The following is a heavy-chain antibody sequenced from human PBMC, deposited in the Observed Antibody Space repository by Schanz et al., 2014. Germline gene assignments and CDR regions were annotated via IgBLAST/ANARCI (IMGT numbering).Heavy chain of an antibody. Sequence: QVQLVQSGAEVKKPGSSVKVSCKASGGTFSSYTISWVRQAPGQGLEWMGRIISILGIPNYAQKFQGRVTFTADKSTSTAYMELSSPKSEDTAVYYCARLGTGMAVAGSVIDSYYYYMDVWGEGTTVTVSS. CDR3: ARLGTGMAVAGSVIDSYYYYMDV. V-gene: IGHV1-69*02. D-gene: IGHD6-19*01. CDR2: IISILGIP. J-gene: IGHJ6*03. CDR1: GGTFSSYT.